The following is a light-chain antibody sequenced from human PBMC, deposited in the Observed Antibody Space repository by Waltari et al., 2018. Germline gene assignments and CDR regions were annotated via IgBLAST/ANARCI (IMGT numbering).Light chain of an antibody. CDR1: SNAVGGYNS. V-gene: IGLV2-14*01. J-gene: IGLJ2*01. CDR3: SSQSSNDVVL. CDR2: GVS. Sequence: QSALTQPASVSGSPGQSVTIFCAGTSNAVGGYNSVSWYQEHPGQAPSVIIYGVSDRPSGVSDRFSGSKSGNTASLTISGLQAEDEADYYCSSQSSNDVVLFGGGTKLTVL.